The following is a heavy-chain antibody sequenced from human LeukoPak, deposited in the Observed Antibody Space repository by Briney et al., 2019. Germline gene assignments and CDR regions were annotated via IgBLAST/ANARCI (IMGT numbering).Heavy chain of an antibody. D-gene: IGHD6-19*01. CDR1: GYTFTGYY. J-gene: IGHJ6*03. V-gene: IGHV1-2*02. CDR2: INPNSGGT. CDR3: ASNQYSSGWYDWYYYYYYMDV. Sequence: ASVKVSCKASGYTFTGYYMHWVRQAPGQGLEWMGWINPNSGGTNYAQKFQGRVTMTRDTSISTAYMELSRLRSDDTAVYYCASNQYSSGWYDWYYYYYYMDVWGKGTTATVSS.